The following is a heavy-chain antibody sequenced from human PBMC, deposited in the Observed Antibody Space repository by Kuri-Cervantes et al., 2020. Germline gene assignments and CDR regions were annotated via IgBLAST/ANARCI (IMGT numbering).Heavy chain of an antibody. V-gene: IGHV1-46*01. CDR1: GYTFTSYY. CDR2: INPSGGST. Sequence: ASVKVSCKASGYTFTSYYMHWVRQAPGQGLEWMGIINPSGGSTSYAQKFQGRVTMTRDTSTSTVYMELSSLRSEDTAVYYCAREGGSGDQWLPGLTQNYGMDVWGQGTTVTVSS. D-gene: IGHD3-22*01. J-gene: IGHJ6*02. CDR3: AREGGSGDQWLPGLTQNYGMDV.